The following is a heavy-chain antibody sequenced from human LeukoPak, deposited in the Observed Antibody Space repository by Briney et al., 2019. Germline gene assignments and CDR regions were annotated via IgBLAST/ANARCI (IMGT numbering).Heavy chain of an antibody. Sequence: PSQTLSLTCAISGDSVSSNSAAWNWIRQSPSRGLEWLGRTYYRSKWYNDYAVSVKSRITINPDTSKNQFSLQLNSVTPEDTAVYYCARNMVRGVIITAWFDPWGQGTLVTVSS. CDR1: GDSVSSNSAA. CDR3: ARNMVRGVIITAWFDP. D-gene: IGHD3-10*01. CDR2: TYYRSKWYN. J-gene: IGHJ5*02. V-gene: IGHV6-1*01.